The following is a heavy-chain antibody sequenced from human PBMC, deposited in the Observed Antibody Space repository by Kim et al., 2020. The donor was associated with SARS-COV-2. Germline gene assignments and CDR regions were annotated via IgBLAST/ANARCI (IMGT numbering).Heavy chain of an antibody. V-gene: IGHV5-51*01. Sequence: GESLKISCKASGYSFSTYWIAWVRQMPGKGLEWMGIIHPLNSDTRYSPSFQGQVTISADKSISTAYLEWNSLKASDSAMYYCARPAMDGNWFDPWGQGTL. J-gene: IGHJ5*02. CDR2: IHPLNSDT. CDR1: GYSFSTYW. CDR3: ARPAMDGNWFDP.